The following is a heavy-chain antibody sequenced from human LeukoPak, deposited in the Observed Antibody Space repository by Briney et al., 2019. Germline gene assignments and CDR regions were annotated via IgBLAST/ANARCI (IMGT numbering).Heavy chain of an antibody. D-gene: IGHD2-15*01. V-gene: IGHV3-30*02. CDR3: ARTRSGGPYYYYYTDV. CDR2: IRYDGSNK. CDR1: GFTFSSYG. J-gene: IGHJ6*03. Sequence: GGSLRLSCAASGFTFSSYGVHWVRQAPGKGLEWVAFIRYDGSNKYYADSVKGRFTISRDNSKNTLYLQMNSLRAEDTAVYYCARTRSGGPYYYYYTDVWGKGTTVTVSS.